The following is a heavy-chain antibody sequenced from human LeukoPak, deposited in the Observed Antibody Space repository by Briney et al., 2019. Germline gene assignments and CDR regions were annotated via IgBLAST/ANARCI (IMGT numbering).Heavy chain of an antibody. CDR3: ARDAYSSSSGMAY. J-gene: IGHJ4*02. CDR2: INHSGST. V-gene: IGHV4-34*01. D-gene: IGHD6-6*01. Sequence: SETLSLTCAVYGGSFSGYYWSWIRQPPGKGLEWNGEINHSGSTNYNPSLKSRVTITVDTSKNQFSLKLSSVTAADTAVYYCARDAYSSSSGMAYWGQGTLVTVSS. CDR1: GGSFSGYY.